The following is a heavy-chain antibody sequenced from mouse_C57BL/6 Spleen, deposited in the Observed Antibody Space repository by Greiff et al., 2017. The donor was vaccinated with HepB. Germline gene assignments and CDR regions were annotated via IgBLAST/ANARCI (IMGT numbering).Heavy chain of an antibody. CDR3: TRDCGSSYAHGYFDV. Sequence: EVQVVESGAGLVKPGGSLKLSCAASGFTFSSYAMSWVRQTPEQRLEWVAYISSGGDYIYYADTVKGRFTISTDNARNTLYLQMSSLKSEDTAVYYCTRDCGSSYAHGYFDVWGTGTTVTVSS. CDR1: GFTFSSYA. J-gene: IGHJ1*03. V-gene: IGHV5-9-1*02. D-gene: IGHD1-1*01. CDR2: ISSGGDYI.